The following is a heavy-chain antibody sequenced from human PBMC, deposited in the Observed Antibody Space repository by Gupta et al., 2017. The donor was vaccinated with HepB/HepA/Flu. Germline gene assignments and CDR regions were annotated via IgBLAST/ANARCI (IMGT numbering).Heavy chain of an antibody. J-gene: IGHJ3*02. D-gene: IGHD5-24*01. V-gene: IGHV3-9*01. Sequence: EVQLVESGGGLVQPGRYLGLSCAASGFTFDDYAMHWVRQAPGKGLEWVSGISWNSGSIGDADAVKGRFTISRDNAKNSLYLQMKRLRAEDTALYYCAKARDGNDAFDIGGQGTMVTVSS. CDR3: AKARDGNDAFDI. CDR1: GFTFDDYA. CDR2: ISWNSGSI.